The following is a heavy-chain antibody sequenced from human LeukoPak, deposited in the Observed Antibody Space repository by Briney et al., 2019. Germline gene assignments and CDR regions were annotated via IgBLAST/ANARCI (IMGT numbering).Heavy chain of an antibody. J-gene: IGHJ4*02. CDR2: IYSGDSHT. CDR1: GYTFTYW. D-gene: IGHD4-17*01. Sequence: GESLRISCKGSGYTFTYWIGWVRQMPGKGLEWMGIIYSGDSHTKYSPSFQGRVTISADKSISTAYLQWSSLEASDTAMYYCASARHGDYVWDYWGQGTLVTVSS. CDR3: ASARHGDYVWDY. V-gene: IGHV5-51*01.